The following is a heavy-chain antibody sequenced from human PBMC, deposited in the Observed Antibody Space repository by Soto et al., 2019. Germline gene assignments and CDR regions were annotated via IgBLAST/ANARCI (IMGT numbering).Heavy chain of an antibody. J-gene: IGHJ5*02. CDR1: GGSISSGGYS. D-gene: IGHD2-2*01. CDR3: ARVPDR. V-gene: IGHV4-30-2*01. CDR2: IYHSGST. Sequence: SETVSLTCAVSGGSISSGGYSWSWIRQPPGKGLEWIGYIYHSGSTYYNPSLKSRVTISVDRSKNQFSLKLSSVTAADTAVYYCARVPDRWGQGTLVTVSS.